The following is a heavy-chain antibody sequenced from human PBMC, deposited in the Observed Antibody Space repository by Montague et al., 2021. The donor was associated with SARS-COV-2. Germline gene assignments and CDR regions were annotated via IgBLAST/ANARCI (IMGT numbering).Heavy chain of an antibody. CDR2: IDWDDDK. CDR1: GFSLSTSGMC. CDR3: AREIAAAGPALDY. V-gene: IGHV2-70*11. J-gene: IGHJ4*02. Sequence: PVLVKPTQTLTLTCTFSGFSLSTSGMCVSWIRQPPGKALEWLARIDWDDDKYYSTSLKARLTISKDTSKNQVVLTMTNMDPVDTATYYCAREIAAAGPALDYWGQGTLVTVSS. D-gene: IGHD6-13*01.